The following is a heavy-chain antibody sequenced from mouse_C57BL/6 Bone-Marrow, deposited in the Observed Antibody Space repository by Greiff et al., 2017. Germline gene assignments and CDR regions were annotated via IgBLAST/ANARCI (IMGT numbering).Heavy chain of an antibody. CDR2: IDPADGET. CDR1: GFNINDYY. D-gene: IGHD1-1*01. CDR3: TRSLIYYGTNY. J-gene: IGHJ2*01. V-gene: IGHV14-2*01. Sequence: VQLQQSGAELVKPGASVKLSCTASGFNINDYYIHWVKQRTEQGLEWIGRIDPADGETKYAPKFQDKATITADTSSNTAYLQLSSLTSEDTAVYYCTRSLIYYGTNYWGQGTTLTVSS.